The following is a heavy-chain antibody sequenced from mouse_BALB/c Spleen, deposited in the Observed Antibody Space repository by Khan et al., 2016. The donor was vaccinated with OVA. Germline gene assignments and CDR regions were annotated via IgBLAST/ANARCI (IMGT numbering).Heavy chain of an antibody. D-gene: IGHD1-1*01. CDR2: VSTGGHYT. CDR3: ARLAYYYDSEGFAY. Sequence: EVELVESGGDVVKPGGSLKLSCAASGFTFSTYGMSWVRQTPDKRLEWVATVSTGGHYTYYPDTVKGRFTISRDNAKNTLYLQMSSLKSEDTAIFKCARLAYYYDSEGFAYWGQGTLGTVSA. CDR1: GFTFSTYG. J-gene: IGHJ3*01. V-gene: IGHV5-6*01.